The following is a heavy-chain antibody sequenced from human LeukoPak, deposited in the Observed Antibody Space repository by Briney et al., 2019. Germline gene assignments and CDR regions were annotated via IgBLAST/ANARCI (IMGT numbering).Heavy chain of an antibody. CDR2: INPSGGST. Sequence: ASVKVSCKASGYTFTSYYMHWVRQAPGQGLEWMGIINPSGGSTSYAQKFQGRVTMTRDTSTSTVYMELSSLRSEDTAVYYCARVRSLWQWLVGQVNYWGQGTLVTVSS. CDR1: GYTFTSYY. J-gene: IGHJ4*02. D-gene: IGHD6-19*01. CDR3: ARVRSLWQWLVGQVNY. V-gene: IGHV1-46*01.